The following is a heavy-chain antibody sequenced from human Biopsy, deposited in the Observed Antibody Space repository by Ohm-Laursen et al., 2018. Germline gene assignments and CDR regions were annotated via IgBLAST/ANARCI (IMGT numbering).Heavy chain of an antibody. CDR1: GDSVTKYY. CDR2: IYYSVMT. CDR3: ARDSGILNYGNFTYYHYYGMDV. D-gene: IGHD4-11*01. J-gene: IGHJ6*02. V-gene: IGHV4-59*02. Sequence: TLSLTCTVSGDSVTKYYWSWIRQPPGKGLEWIGHIYYSVMTNYNPSLQSRVSISVDTSRNQVSLTLSSVTAADTAVYYCARDSGILNYGNFTYYHYYGMDVWGQGTKVTVSS.